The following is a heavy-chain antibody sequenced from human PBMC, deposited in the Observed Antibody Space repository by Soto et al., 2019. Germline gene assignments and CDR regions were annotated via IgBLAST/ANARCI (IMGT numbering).Heavy chain of an antibody. Sequence: PSETLSLTCTVSGDAIYIGGYYWTWIRQHPGKGLEWIGYIYHTGKTNYNPSLKSRVTISVDTSKNQFSLKLSSVTAADTAVYYCARTGYSSSWYFGVPDYYYYGMDVWGQGTTVTVSS. D-gene: IGHD6-13*01. CDR1: GDAIYIGGYY. CDR3: ARTGYSSSWYFGVPDYYYYGMDV. CDR2: IYHTGKT. V-gene: IGHV4-31*03. J-gene: IGHJ6*02.